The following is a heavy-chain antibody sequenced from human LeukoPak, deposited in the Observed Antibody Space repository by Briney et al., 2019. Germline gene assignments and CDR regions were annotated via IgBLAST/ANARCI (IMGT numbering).Heavy chain of an antibody. CDR3: ARDWTSSGSYYLDY. CDR1: GFTFSNAW. J-gene: IGHJ4*02. CDR2: IYHSGST. V-gene: IGHV4-38-2*02. D-gene: IGHD3/OR15-3a*01. Sequence: PGGSLRLSCAASGFTFSNAWMSWVRQAPGKGLEWIGSIYHSGSTYYNPSLKSRVTISVDTSKNQFSLKLSSVTAADTAVYYCARDWTSSGSYYLDYWGQGTLVTVSS.